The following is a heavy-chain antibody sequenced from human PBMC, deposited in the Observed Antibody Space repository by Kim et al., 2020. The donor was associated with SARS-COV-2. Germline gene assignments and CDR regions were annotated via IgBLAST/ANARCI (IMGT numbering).Heavy chain of an antibody. D-gene: IGHD4-4*01. J-gene: IGHJ3*02. CDR3: AKDIRLRSNYLGSGAFDI. V-gene: IGHV3-9*01. CDR2: ISWNSGSI. Sequence: GGSLRLSCAASGFTFDDYAMHWVRQAPGKGLEWVSGISWNSGSIGYADSVKGRFTISRDNAKNSLYLQMNSLRAEDTALYYCAKDIRLRSNYLGSGAFDIWGQGTMVTVSS. CDR1: GFTFDDYA.